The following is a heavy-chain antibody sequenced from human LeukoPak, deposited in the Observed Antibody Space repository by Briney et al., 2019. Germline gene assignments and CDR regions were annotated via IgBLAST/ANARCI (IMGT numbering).Heavy chain of an antibody. V-gene: IGHV4-59*01. CDR1: GGSISSYY. Sequence: PSETLSLTCTVSGGSISSYYWSWIRQPPGKGLEWIGYIYYGGSTNYNPSLKSRVTISVDTSKNQFSLKLSSVTAADTAVYYCARGYYYDSSGYFDAFDIWGQGTMVTVSS. CDR2: IYYGGST. D-gene: IGHD3-22*01. CDR3: ARGYYYDSSGYFDAFDI. J-gene: IGHJ3*02.